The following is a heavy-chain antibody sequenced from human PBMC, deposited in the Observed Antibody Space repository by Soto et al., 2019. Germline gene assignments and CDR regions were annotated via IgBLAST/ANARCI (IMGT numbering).Heavy chain of an antibody. CDR3: ARTYDDSGPNSGGYGFDI. CDR2: IYYSGST. V-gene: IGHV4-59*02. Sequence: SETLSLTCTVSSGSVSSYYWSWIRQPPGKGLEWIGYIYYSGSTSYNPSLKSRVSISLDTSMNQFSLKLSSVTAADTAVYYCARTYDDSGPNSGGYGFDIWGQGTMVTVSS. D-gene: IGHD3-22*01. CDR1: SGSVSSYY. J-gene: IGHJ3*02.